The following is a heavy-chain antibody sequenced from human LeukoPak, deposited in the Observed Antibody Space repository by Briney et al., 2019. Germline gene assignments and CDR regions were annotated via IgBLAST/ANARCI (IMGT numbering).Heavy chain of an antibody. CDR1: GFTFSTYG. J-gene: IGHJ3*02. Sequence: PGGSLRLSCTTSGFTFSTYGMHWVRQAPGKGLEWVAVIWYDGTNRYYAHSVKGRFTVSRDNSKNTLYLQMNSMRAEDTAVYYCARDQDRAFDIWGQGTMVTVSS. CDR3: ARDQDRAFDI. CDR2: IWYDGTNR. V-gene: IGHV3-33*01.